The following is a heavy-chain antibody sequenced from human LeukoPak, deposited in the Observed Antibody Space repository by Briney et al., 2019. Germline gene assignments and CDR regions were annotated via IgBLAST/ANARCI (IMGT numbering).Heavy chain of an antibody. CDR3: ARARVGDPTDY. Sequence: EGSLGLSCAASGFPFSSYAMYWVRQAPGKGLVWVSRVHGDGNNIGYADSVRGRFTISRDNAKNTLYLQMNSLRPEDTAVYYCARARVGDPTDYWGQGTLVTVSS. CDR2: VHGDGNNI. CDR1: GFPFSSYA. V-gene: IGHV3-74*01. J-gene: IGHJ4*02. D-gene: IGHD1-26*01.